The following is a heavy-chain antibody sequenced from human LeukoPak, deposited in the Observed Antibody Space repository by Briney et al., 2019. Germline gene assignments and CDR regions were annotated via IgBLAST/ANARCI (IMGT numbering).Heavy chain of an antibody. J-gene: IGHJ4*02. D-gene: IGHD3-22*01. V-gene: IGHV3-11*01. CDR2: ISSSGSTI. Sequence: GGPLRLSCAASGFTFSDYYMSWIRQAPGKGLEWVSYISSSGSTIYYADSVKGRFTISRDNAKNSLYLQMNSLRAEDTAVYYCARQKAYYDSFDYWGQGTLVTVSS. CDR3: ARQKAYYDSFDY. CDR1: GFTFSDYY.